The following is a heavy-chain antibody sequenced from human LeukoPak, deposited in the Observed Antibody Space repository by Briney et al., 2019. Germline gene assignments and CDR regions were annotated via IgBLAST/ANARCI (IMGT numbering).Heavy chain of an antibody. J-gene: IGHJ4*02. CDR3: ARDLVVEMATAAEDY. V-gene: IGHV3-21*01. CDR1: GFTFSTYI. Sequence: PGGSLRLSCAASGFTFSTYIMNWVRQAPGKGLEWVSSISSSSSYISYADSVKGRFTISRDNAKNSLYLQMNSLRAEDTAVYYCARDLVVEMATAAEDYWGQGTLVTVSP. CDR2: ISSSSSYI. D-gene: IGHD5-24*01.